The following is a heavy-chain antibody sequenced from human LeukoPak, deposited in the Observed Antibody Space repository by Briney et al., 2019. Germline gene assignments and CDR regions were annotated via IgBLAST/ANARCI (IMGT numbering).Heavy chain of an antibody. Sequence: PSETLSLTCNVSGGSISSSSYYWGWLRQPPGKGLEWIGRIYYSGSTYYNPSLKSRVTISVDTSKNQFSRKLSSVTAADTAVYYCSRLLRWFGELLIDPWGQGTLVTVSS. D-gene: IGHD3-10*01. J-gene: IGHJ5*02. CDR1: GGSISSSSYY. V-gene: IGHV4-39*01. CDR3: SRLLRWFGELLIDP. CDR2: IYYSGST.